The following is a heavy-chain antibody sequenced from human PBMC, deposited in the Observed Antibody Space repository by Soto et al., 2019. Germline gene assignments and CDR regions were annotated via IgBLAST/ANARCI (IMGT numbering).Heavy chain of an antibody. CDR1: GYTFTSYG. Sequence: ASVKVSCKASGYTFTSYGISWVRQAPGQGLEWMGWISAYSGNTNYAQKLQGRVTMTTDTSTSTAYMELRSLRSDDTAVYYCARGLSIWGSYPDAFDIWGQGTMVTVSS. J-gene: IGHJ3*02. CDR3: ARGLSIWGSYPDAFDI. CDR2: ISAYSGNT. V-gene: IGHV1-18*01. D-gene: IGHD3-16*02.